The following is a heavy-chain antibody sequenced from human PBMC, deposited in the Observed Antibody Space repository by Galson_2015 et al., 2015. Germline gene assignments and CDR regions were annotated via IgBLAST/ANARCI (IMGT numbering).Heavy chain of an antibody. J-gene: IGHJ5*02. CDR3: VVELGYCSGTSCYGGWFGP. Sequence: LTCAVYGGSFSGYYWSWIRQPPGKGLEWIGEINHSGTTNYNPSLKSRVTISVDTSKNQFSLKLRSVTAADTAVYYCVVELGYCSGTSCYGGWFGPWGQGTLVTVSS. V-gene: IGHV4-34*01. D-gene: IGHD2-2*01. CDR2: INHSGTT. CDR1: GGSFSGYY.